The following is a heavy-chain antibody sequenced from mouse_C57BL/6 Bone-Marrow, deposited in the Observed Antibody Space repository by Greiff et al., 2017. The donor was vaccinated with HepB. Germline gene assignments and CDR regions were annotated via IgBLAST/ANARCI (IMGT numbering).Heavy chain of an antibody. D-gene: IGHD2-4*01. CDR1: GFALTSYG. J-gene: IGHJ3*01. V-gene: IGHV2-6*03. Sequence: VQLQESGPGLVAPSQSLSITCTVSGFALTSYGVHWVRQPPGKGLEWLVVIWSDGSTTYNSALKSRLSISKDNSKSQVFLKMNSLQTDDTAMYYCARYYDYDEAWFAYWCQGTLVTVSA. CDR2: IWSDGST. CDR3: ARYYDYDEAWFAY.